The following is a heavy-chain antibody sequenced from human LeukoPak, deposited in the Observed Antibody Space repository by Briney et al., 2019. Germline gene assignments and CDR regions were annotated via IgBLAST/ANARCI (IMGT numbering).Heavy chain of an antibody. V-gene: IGHV1-2*02. CDR1: RYTFTGYY. Sequence: ASVKVSCKASRYTFTGYYMHWVRQAPGQGLEWMRWINPNSGGTNYAQKFQGRVTMTRDTSISTAYMELSRLRSDDTAVYYCATLAAGTGFDYWGQGTLVTVSS. CDR3: ATLAAGTGFDY. J-gene: IGHJ4*02. D-gene: IGHD6-13*01. CDR2: INPNSGGT.